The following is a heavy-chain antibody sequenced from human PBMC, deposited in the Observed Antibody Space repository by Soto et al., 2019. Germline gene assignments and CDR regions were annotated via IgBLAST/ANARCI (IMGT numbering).Heavy chain of an antibody. Sequence: GSVRLSRAASGFTFSSYGMHWVRHAPGKGLEWVAVISYDGSNKYYADSVKGRFTISRDKSKNTLYLQMNSLRAEDTAVYYCAKEAFVAAAGPHFDYWGQGTLVTVYS. J-gene: IGHJ4*02. CDR2: ISYDGSNK. V-gene: IGHV3-30*18. CDR1: GFTFSSYG. D-gene: IGHD6-13*01. CDR3: AKEAFVAAAGPHFDY.